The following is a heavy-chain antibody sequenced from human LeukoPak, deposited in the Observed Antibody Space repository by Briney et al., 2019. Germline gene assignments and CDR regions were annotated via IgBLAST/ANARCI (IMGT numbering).Heavy chain of an antibody. Sequence: SETLSLTCTVSGCSISSYYWSWIRQPPGKGLEWIGYISYSGNTNYNPSLKSRVTISVDTSKNQFSVKLSSVTAADTAVYYCARGGGYNSPFGYWGQGTLVTASS. CDR1: GCSISSYY. CDR3: ARGGGYNSPFGY. D-gene: IGHD5-24*01. V-gene: IGHV4-59*01. CDR2: ISYSGNT. J-gene: IGHJ4*02.